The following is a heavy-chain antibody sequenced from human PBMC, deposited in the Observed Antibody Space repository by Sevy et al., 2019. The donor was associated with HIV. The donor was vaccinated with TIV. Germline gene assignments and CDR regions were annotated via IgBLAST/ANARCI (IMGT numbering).Heavy chain of an antibody. D-gene: IGHD2-21*01. CDR2: ISWNSRNI. CDR1: GFPFNDHA. CDR3: AKVINRGCDGVNCYSYYYYFYGLDV. J-gene: IGHJ6*02. Sequence: GGSLRLSCAASGFPFNDHAMHWVRQVPGKGLEWVSGISWNSRNIGYADSVKGRFTISRDNAGHFVYLEMNSLRPEDTAFYYCAKVINRGCDGVNCYSYYYYFYGLDVWGQGTTVTVSS. V-gene: IGHV3-9*01.